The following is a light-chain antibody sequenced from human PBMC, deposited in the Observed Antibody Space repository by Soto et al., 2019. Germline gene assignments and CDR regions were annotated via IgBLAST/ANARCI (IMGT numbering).Light chain of an antibody. J-gene: IGKJ5*01. Sequence: EIVLTQSPATLSLSPGERATLSCRASQSVSSYLAWYQQKPGQAPRLLIYDASNRATGIPARFSGSGSGTDFTLTISSLEPEAVAVYYCQQRSNWPPGFGQGKRLEIK. CDR2: DAS. CDR3: QQRSNWPPG. CDR1: QSVSSY. V-gene: IGKV3-11*01.